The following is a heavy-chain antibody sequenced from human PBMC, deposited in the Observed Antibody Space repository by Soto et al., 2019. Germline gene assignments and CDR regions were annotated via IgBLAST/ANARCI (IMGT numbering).Heavy chain of an antibody. J-gene: IGHJ4*02. V-gene: IGHV3-15*01. Sequence: PGGSLRLSCVASGFTFSKAWMSWVRLTPGKGLEWVGRIRNKTDGGTTNYPAPVEGRFTVSRDDPGNTLYLQMNNLKTEDTAVYYCLTDPYYDFWSGYHFDYWGRGTLVTVSS. CDR1: GFTFSKAW. D-gene: IGHD3-3*01. CDR2: IRNKTDGGTT. CDR3: LTDPYYDFWSGYHFDY.